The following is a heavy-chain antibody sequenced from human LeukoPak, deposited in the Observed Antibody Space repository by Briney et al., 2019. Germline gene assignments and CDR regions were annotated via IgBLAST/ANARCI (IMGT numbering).Heavy chain of an antibody. J-gene: IGHJ6*03. CDR3: ARASGCSGGSCYSGDYYYYMDV. V-gene: IGHV1-46*01. Sequence: PGASVKVSCKASGYTFTSYYMHWVRQAPGQGLEWMGIINPSGGSTSYAQKFQGRVTMTRDTSTSTVYMELGSLRSEDTAVYYCARASGCSGGSCYSGDYYYYMDVWGKGTTVTVSS. CDR2: INPSGGST. D-gene: IGHD2-15*01. CDR1: GYTFTSYY.